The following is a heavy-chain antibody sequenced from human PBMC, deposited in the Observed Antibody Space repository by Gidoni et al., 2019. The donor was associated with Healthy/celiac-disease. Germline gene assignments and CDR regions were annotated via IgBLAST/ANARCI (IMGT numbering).Heavy chain of an antibody. D-gene: IGHD3-22*01. CDR2: ISSSSSYI. Sequence: EVQLVESGGGLVKPGGSLRLSCAASGFPFSSYSMNWVRQAPGKGLEWVSSISSSSSYIYYADSVKGRFTISRDNAKNSLYLQMNSLRAEDTAVYYCARSPGASSGYFYDYWGQGTLVTVSS. CDR3: ARSPGASSGYFYDY. J-gene: IGHJ4*02. CDR1: GFPFSSYS. V-gene: IGHV3-21*01.